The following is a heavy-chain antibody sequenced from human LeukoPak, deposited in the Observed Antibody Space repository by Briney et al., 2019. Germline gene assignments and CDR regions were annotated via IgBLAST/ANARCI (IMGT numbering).Heavy chain of an antibody. D-gene: IGHD3-3*01. CDR1: GGSISSSNW. CDR3: ARAFGAIFGGDYYYYGMDV. CDR2: IYHSGST. Sequence: PSETLSLTCAVSGGSISSSNWWSWVSQPPGKGLEWIGEIYHSGSTNYNPSLKSRVTISVDKSKNQFSLKLSSVTAADTAVYYCARAFGAIFGGDYYYYGMDVWGQGTTVTVSS. V-gene: IGHV4-4*02. J-gene: IGHJ6*02.